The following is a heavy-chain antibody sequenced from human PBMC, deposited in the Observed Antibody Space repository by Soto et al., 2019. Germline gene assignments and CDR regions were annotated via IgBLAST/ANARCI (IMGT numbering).Heavy chain of an antibody. D-gene: IGHD6-6*01. CDR1: GGSISDGDYY. V-gene: IGHV4-31*11. Sequence: LCLTYAVSGGSISDGDYYWNWISKLPGKGLEWIGYISYSGTTYYNPSLKSRVTISVDTSKNQFSLKLNSVAAADTAVYYCARGGAARGIWWFDPWGQGTLVTVS. CDR2: ISYSGTT. CDR3: ARGGAARGIWWFDP. J-gene: IGHJ5*02.